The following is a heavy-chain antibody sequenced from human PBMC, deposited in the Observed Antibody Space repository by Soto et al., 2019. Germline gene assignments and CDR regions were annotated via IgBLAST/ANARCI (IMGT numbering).Heavy chain of an antibody. D-gene: IGHD1-7*01. V-gene: IGHV4-30-4*01. Sequence: SETVSLTYAVSDGSSSGGDYYWSWIRQPPGKGLEWIGYIYYSGSTYYTPSLKSRVTISVDTSKNQFSLKLSSVTAADTAVYYCASEGTTYNWFDPWGQGTLVTVSS. CDR2: IYYSGST. CDR3: ASEGTTYNWFDP. CDR1: DGSSSGGDYY. J-gene: IGHJ5*02.